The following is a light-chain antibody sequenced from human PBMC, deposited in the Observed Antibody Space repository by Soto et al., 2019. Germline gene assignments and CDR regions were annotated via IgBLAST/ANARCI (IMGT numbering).Light chain of an antibody. Sequence: EIVLTQSPGTLSLSPGERATLSCRASQSVSSSYLAWYQQKPGQAPRLLTYGASSRATGIPDRFSGSGSGTDFTLTIDRLEPEDFAVYYCQQYGSSPGLTFGGGTKVEIK. CDR2: GAS. CDR1: QSVSSSY. CDR3: QQYGSSPGLT. J-gene: IGKJ4*01. V-gene: IGKV3-20*01.